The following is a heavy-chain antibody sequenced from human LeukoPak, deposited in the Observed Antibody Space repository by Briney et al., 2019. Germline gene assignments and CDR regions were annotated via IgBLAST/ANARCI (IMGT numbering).Heavy chain of an antibody. J-gene: IGHJ4*02. CDR3: AKETPHSLRSSPLDY. V-gene: IGHV3-30*02. D-gene: IGHD3-3*01. Sequence: GGSLRLSCAASGFTFSSYGMHWVRQAPGKGLEWVAFIRYDGSNKYYADSVKGRFTISRDNSKNTLYLQMNSLRAEDTAVHYCAKETPHSLRSSPLDYWGQGTLVTVSS. CDR1: GFTFSSYG. CDR2: IRYDGSNK.